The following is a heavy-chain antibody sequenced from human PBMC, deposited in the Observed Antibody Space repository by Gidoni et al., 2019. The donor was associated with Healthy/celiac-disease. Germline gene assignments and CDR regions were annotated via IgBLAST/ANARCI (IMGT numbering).Heavy chain of an antibody. CDR3: ARAPLTVTPHFDY. D-gene: IGHD4-17*01. CDR2: ISAYNGNT. CDR1: G. J-gene: IGHJ4*02. Sequence: GISWVRQAPGQGLEWMGWISAYNGNTNYAQKLQGRVTMTTDTSTSTAYMELRSLRSDDTAVYYCARAPLTVTPHFDYWGQGTLVTVSS. V-gene: IGHV1-18*01.